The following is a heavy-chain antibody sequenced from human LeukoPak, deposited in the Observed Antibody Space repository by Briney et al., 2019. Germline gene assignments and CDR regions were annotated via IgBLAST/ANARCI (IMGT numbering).Heavy chain of an antibody. CDR3: ARDRYCSSTSCYQGWYMDV. D-gene: IGHD2-2*01. CDR2: ISSSSSYI. J-gene: IGHJ6*03. V-gene: IGHV3-21*01. Sequence: GGSLRLSCAASGFTFSSYSMSWVRQAPGKGLEWVSSISSSSSYIYYADSVKGRFTISRDNAKNSLYLQMNSLRAEDTAVYYCARDRYCSSTSCYQGWYMDVWGKGTTATVSS. CDR1: GFTFSSYS.